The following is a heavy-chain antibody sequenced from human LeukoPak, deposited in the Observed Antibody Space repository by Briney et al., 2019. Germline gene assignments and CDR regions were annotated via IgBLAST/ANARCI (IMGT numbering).Heavy chain of an antibody. CDR2: INHSGST. Sequence: ASETLSLTCAVYGGSLSGSSWSWFRQPPGKGLGWIGEINHSGSTNYNPSLKSRVTISVDTSKNQFSLKLSSVTAADTAVYYCASTSSGYYYADYWGQGTLVTVSS. V-gene: IGHV4-34*01. CDR1: GGSLSGSS. J-gene: IGHJ4*02. D-gene: IGHD3-22*01. CDR3: ASTSSGYYYADY.